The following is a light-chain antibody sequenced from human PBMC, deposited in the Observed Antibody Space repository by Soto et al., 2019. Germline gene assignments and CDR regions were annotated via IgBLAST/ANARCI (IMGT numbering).Light chain of an antibody. CDR3: AAWDDSLKVVV. J-gene: IGLJ2*01. CDR1: SSNIGNNP. V-gene: IGLV1-36*01. CDR2: YDD. Sequence: QSVLTQPPSVSDAPRQRVTISCSGSSSNIGNNPVSWYQQLPGKAPKLLIYYDDLKPSGVSDRFSGSKSGTSASPAISGLQSEDEAHYYCAAWDDSLKVVVFGGGTKLTVL.